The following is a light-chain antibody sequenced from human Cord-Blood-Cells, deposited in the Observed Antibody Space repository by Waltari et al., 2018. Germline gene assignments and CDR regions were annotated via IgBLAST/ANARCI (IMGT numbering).Light chain of an antibody. Sequence: QSALTQPASVSGSPGQSITISCTGTSSDVGGYNYVSWYQQHPGKAPNLMIYDVSKRPSGVSSRFSGSKSVNTASLTISGLQAEDEAEYYCGSYTSSSTYVFGTGTKVTVL. CDR1: SSDVGGYNY. V-gene: IGLV2-14*01. CDR2: DVS. J-gene: IGLJ1*01. CDR3: GSYTSSSTYV.